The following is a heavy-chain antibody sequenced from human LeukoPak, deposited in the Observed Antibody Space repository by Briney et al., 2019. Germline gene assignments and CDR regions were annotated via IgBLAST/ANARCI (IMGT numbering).Heavy chain of an antibody. CDR3: AKDSSWYSVYYMDV. Sequence: GGSLRLSCAASGFTFSSYGMHWVRQAPGKGLEWVAVIWYDGSNKYYADSVKGRFTVSRDNSKNTLYLQMNSLRAEDTAVYYCAKDSSWYSVYYMDVWGKGTTVTVSS. V-gene: IGHV3-33*06. D-gene: IGHD6-13*01. J-gene: IGHJ6*03. CDR2: IWYDGSNK. CDR1: GFTFSSYG.